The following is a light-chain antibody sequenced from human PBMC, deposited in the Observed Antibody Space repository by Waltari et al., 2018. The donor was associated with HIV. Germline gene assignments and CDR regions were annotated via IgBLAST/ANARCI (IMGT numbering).Light chain of an antibody. J-gene: IGLJ2*01. CDR2: ANN. Sequence: QPVLTQPPSVSGATGQRVTISCTRRSSNIGATYAVHWYQQLPGTAPKLLIYANNNRPSGVPDRFSGSKSGTSASLAITGLQAEDEADYYCQSYDSTLRVVFGGGTKLTVL. CDR3: QSYDSTLRVV. CDR1: SSNIGATYA. V-gene: IGLV1-40*01.